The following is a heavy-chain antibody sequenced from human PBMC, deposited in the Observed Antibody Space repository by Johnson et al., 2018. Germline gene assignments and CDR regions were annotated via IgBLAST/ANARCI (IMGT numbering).Heavy chain of an antibody. D-gene: IGHD4-11*01. CDR2: IYYSGST. CDR1: GGSINNFY. CDR3: ARQTVTNAFDL. Sequence: QVQLQESGPGLVKPSETLSLTCSVSGGSINNFYWSWIRQPPGKGLEWIGYIYYSGSTHYNPSLESRVTISVDTPKNPFSLKLTSVTTADTAVYYGARQTVTNAFDLWGQGTMVTVSS. J-gene: IGHJ3*01. V-gene: IGHV4-59*01.